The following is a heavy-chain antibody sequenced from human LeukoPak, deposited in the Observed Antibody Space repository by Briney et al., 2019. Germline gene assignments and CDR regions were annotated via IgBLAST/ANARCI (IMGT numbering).Heavy chain of an antibody. CDR3: ARGPQLELHPMTWFDP. Sequence: GGSLRLSCVGSGSTFNGHWLTWVRQAPGKGLEWVAVISYDGSNKYYADSVKGRFTISRDNSKNTLYLQMNSLRAEDTAVYYCARGPQLELHPMTWFDPWGQGTLVTVSS. CDR1: GSTFNGHW. J-gene: IGHJ5*02. CDR2: ISYDGSNK. V-gene: IGHV3-30-3*01. D-gene: IGHD1-7*01.